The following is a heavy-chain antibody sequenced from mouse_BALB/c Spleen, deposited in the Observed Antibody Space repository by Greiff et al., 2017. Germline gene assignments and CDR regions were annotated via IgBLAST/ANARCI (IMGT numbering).Heavy chain of an antibody. CDR1: GYTFTDYY. J-gene: IGHJ2*01. V-gene: IGHV1-76*01. Sequence: VQLLQSGAELARPGASVKLSCKASGYTFTDYYMNWVKQRPGQGLEWIGEIYPGSGNTYYTEKFKGQATLTEDKSSSTAYMQLSSLTSEDSAVYFCARSAHGYWGQGTTLTVSS. CDR2: IYPGSGNT. CDR3: ARSAHGY.